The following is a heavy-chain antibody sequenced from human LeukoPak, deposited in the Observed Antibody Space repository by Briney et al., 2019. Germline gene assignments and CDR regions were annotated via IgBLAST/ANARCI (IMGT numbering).Heavy chain of an antibody. CDR2: INSDGSSP. J-gene: IGHJ4*02. CDR3: AKTHSHFPPYFDY. D-gene: IGHD4-11*01. Sequence: GGSLRLSCAASGFTFSDHYVDWVRQAPGKGLVWVSRINSDGSSPSYADSVKGRFTISRDNAKNTLYLQMNSLRAEDTAMYYCAKTHSHFPPYFDYWGQGTLVIVSS. V-gene: IGHV3-74*01. CDR1: GFTFSDHY.